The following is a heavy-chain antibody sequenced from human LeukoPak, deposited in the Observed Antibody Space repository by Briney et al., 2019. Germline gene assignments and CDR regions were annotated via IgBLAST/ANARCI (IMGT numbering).Heavy chain of an antibody. D-gene: IGHD1-26*01. CDR1: GYTFTDYY. CDR3: ARRIVGALYYFDY. V-gene: IGHV1-2*02. CDR2: INPNSGGT. J-gene: IGHJ4*02. Sequence: ASVKVSCTASGYTFTDYYIHWVRQAPGQGLEWMGWINPNSGGTNYAQKFQGRVTMTRDTSISTAYMDLSRLRSDDTAVYYCARRIVGALYYFDYWGQGTLVTVSS.